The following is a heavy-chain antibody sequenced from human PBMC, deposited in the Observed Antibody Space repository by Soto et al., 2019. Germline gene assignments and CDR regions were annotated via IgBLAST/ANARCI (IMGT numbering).Heavy chain of an antibody. V-gene: IGHV3-33*08. CDR2: IWYDGSNK. CDR3: ARDATRKSGDHYYYYYMDV. CDR1: GFTFSSYG. J-gene: IGHJ6*03. Sequence: GGSLRLSCAASGFTFSSYGMHWVRQAPGKGLEWVAVIWYDGSNKYYADSVKGRFTISRDNSKNTLYLQMNSLRAKDTAVYYCARDATRKSGDHYYYYYMDVWGKGTMVTVSS. D-gene: IGHD7-27*01.